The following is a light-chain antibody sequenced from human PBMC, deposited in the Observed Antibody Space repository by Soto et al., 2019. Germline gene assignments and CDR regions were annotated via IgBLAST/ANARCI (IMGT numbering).Light chain of an antibody. J-gene: IGKJ1*01. CDR2: DVS. Sequence: DIQMTQSPSTLSSSVGYIITISCRSSQTIGSWLAWYQQKPGKAPKLLIYDVSTLQSGVPSRFSGSGYGTDFTLTISSLQPDDYATYYCQQYNPFWTFGQGTKVDIK. V-gene: IGKV1-5*01. CDR1: QTIGSW. CDR3: QQYNPFWT.